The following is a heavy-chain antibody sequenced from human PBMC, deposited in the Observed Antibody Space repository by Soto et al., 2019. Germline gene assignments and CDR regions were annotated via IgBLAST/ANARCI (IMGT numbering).Heavy chain of an antibody. V-gene: IGHV3-23*01. CDR1: GFTFSSYP. CDR2: ITASGAFT. Sequence: GGSLRLSCAASGFTFSSYPMSWVRQAPRKGLEWVSAITASGAFTNHADSVKGRFTISRDNSKNTLYLQMSSLRAEDTAVYYCAKARDTVTAYDVYDMWGQGSMVTVSS. CDR3: AKARDTVTAYDVYDM. D-gene: IGHD2-21*02. J-gene: IGHJ3*02.